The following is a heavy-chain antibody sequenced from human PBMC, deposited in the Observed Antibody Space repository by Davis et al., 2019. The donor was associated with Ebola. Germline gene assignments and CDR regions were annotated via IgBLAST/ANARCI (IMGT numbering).Heavy chain of an antibody. CDR2: IYYSGRT. V-gene: IGHV4-59*11. J-gene: IGHJ4*02. CDR1: GASISSHY. CDR3: ARAAGSGLDY. Sequence: GSLRLSCAVSGASISSHYWSWIRQSPGNGLEWIGHIYYSGRTDYNPSFDYRVTISVDTATHHFSLRLRSVTVEDTAIYYCARAAGSGLDYWGRGTLVTVSS. D-gene: IGHD3-10*01.